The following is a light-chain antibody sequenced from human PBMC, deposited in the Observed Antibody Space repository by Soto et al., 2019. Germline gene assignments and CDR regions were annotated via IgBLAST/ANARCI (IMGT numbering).Light chain of an antibody. CDR3: QHYNNRPLT. Sequence: EVVMTQSPATLSVSPGERATLSCRASQSISNNIAWYQQKPGQAPRLVIYGASTRAAGVPARFSGSGSGTEFTLTISSLQSEDFAVYYCQHYNNRPLTFGGGTRWISN. V-gene: IGKV3-15*01. CDR2: GAS. CDR1: QSISNN. J-gene: IGKJ4*01.